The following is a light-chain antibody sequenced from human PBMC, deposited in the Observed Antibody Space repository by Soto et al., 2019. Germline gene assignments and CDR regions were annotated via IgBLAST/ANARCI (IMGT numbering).Light chain of an antibody. CDR2: DAS. Sequence: ETVLTQSPATLSLSPGERATLSCRASRSVGRSLAWYQQKPGQAPRLLIYDASNRATGIPARFSGSGSGTDFTLTISSLEPEDFAIYYCQQRTNWHLTFGGGTKVDIK. CDR3: QQRTNWHLT. CDR1: RSVGRS. J-gene: IGKJ4*01. V-gene: IGKV3-11*01.